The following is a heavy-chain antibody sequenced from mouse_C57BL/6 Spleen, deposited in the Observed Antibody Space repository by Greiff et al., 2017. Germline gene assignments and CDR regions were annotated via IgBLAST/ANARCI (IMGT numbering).Heavy chain of an antibody. D-gene: IGHD2-4*01. CDR1: GFTFSDYG. J-gene: IGHJ4*01. CDR3: ARNYDYGRGYAMDY. V-gene: IGHV5-17*01. CDR2: ISSGSSTI. Sequence: EVQRVESGGGLVKPGGSLKLSCAASGFTFSDYGMHWVRQAPEKGLEWVAYISSGSSTIYYADTVKGRFTISRDNAKNTLFLQMTSLRSEDTAMYYCARNYDYGRGYAMDYWGQGTSVTVSS.